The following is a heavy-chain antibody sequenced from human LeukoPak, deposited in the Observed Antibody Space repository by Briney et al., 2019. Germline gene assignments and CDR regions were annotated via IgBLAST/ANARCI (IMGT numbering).Heavy chain of an antibody. V-gene: IGHV4-59*01. D-gene: IGHD1-26*01. CDR3: ARERSGSYYDY. CDR2: IYYSGST. Sequence: SETLSLTCTVSGGSISSYYWSWLRQPPGKGLEWIGYIYYSGSTNYNPSLKSRVTISVDTSKNQFSLKLSSVTAADTAVYYCARERSGSYYDYWGQGTLVTVSS. J-gene: IGHJ4*02. CDR1: GGSISSYY.